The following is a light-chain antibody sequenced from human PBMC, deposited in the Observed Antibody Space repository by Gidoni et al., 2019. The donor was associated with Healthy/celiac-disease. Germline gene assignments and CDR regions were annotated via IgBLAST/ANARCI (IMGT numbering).Light chain of an antibody. CDR1: QSISSY. CDR3: QQIYSTPWT. V-gene: IGKV1-39*01. Sequence: DIQLTQSPSSLSASVADRVTITCRASQSISSYLTWYQQKPGKAPKLLIYAASSLQSGVPSRFSGSGSGTDFTLTISSLQPEDFATYYCQQIYSTPWTFXXXTKVEIK. CDR2: AAS. J-gene: IGKJ1*01.